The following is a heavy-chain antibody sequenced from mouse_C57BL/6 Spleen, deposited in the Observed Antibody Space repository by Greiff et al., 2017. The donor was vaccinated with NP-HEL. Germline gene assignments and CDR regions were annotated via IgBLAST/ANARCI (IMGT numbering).Heavy chain of an antibody. CDR3: ARSSSTIYYFDY. CDR1: GYTFTSYW. V-gene: IGHV1-7*01. Sequence: QVQLQQSGAELAKPGASVKLSCKASGYTFTSYWMHWVKQRPGQGLEWIGYINPSSGYTKYNQKFKDKATLPADKSSSTAYMQLSSLTYEDSAVYYCARSSSTIYYFDYWGQGTTLTVSS. J-gene: IGHJ2*01. D-gene: IGHD2-1*01. CDR2: INPSSGYT.